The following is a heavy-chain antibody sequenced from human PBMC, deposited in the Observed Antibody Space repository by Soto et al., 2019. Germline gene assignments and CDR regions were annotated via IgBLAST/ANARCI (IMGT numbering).Heavy chain of an antibody. D-gene: IGHD5-18*01. Sequence: PSETLSLTCSVSGGSVNSGSYYWTWVRQPPGKGLEWIGNIYNSGATNYNPSLQNRLTISIDTSKNQYSLKLTSVTAADAALYYCARDLRGFSRALDYWGRGTPVTVYS. CDR1: GGSVNSGSYY. V-gene: IGHV4-61*01. J-gene: IGHJ4*02. CDR2: IYNSGAT. CDR3: ARDLRGFSRALDY.